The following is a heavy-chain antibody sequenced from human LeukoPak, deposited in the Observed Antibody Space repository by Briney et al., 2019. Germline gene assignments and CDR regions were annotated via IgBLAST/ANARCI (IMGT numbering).Heavy chain of an antibody. V-gene: IGHV4-59*08. Sequence: SETLSLTCTVSGGSISSYYWSWIRQPPGKGLEWIGYIYYSGSTNYNPSLKSRVTISVDTSKNQFSLKLSSVTAADTAVYYCARLSYGDSHWLDPWGQGTLVTVSS. CDR2: IYYSGST. D-gene: IGHD4-17*01. CDR3: ARLSYGDSHWLDP. J-gene: IGHJ5*02. CDR1: GGSISSYY.